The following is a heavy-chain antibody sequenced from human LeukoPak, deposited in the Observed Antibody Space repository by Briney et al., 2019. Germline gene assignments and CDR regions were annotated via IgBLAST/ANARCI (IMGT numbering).Heavy chain of an antibody. J-gene: IGHJ4*02. CDR2: ISGSGGST. V-gene: IGHV3-23*01. CDR3: AKVRGGYCSGGSCGYFDY. D-gene: IGHD2-15*01. CDR1: GFTFSSYA. Sequence: GGSLRLSGAASGFTFSSYAMSWVRQAPGKGLEWVSAISGSGGSTYYADSVKGRFTISRDNSKNTLYLQMNSLRAEDTAVYYCAKVRGGYCSGGSCGYFDYWGQGTLVTVSS.